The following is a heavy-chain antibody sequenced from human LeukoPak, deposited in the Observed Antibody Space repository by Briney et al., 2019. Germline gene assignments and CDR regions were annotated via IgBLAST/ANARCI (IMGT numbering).Heavy chain of an antibody. D-gene: IGHD2-15*01. CDR3: ARDIGDY. CDR2: IKQDGSEK. V-gene: IGHV3-7*05. Sequence: GGSLRLSCAASGFTFTSYLMSWVRQAPGKGLEWVANIKQDGSEKYYVDSVKGRFTISRDNAKNSLYLQVNSLRAEDTAMYYCARDIGDYWGQGTLVTVSS. CDR1: GFTFTSYL. J-gene: IGHJ4*02.